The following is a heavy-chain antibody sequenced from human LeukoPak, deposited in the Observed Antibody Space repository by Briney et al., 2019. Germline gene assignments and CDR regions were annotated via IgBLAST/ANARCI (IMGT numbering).Heavy chain of an antibody. CDR2: IYYSGST. V-gene: IGHV4-31*03. CDR3: ARVVGDYYDSSGYEDY. J-gene: IGHJ4*02. Sequence: SETLSLTCTVSGVSISSGGYYWSWIRQHPGKGLEWIGYIYYSGSTYYNPSLKSRVTISVDTSKNQFSLKLSSVTAADTAVYYCARVVGDYYDSSGYEDYWGQGTLVTVSS. CDR1: GVSISSGGYY. D-gene: IGHD3-22*01.